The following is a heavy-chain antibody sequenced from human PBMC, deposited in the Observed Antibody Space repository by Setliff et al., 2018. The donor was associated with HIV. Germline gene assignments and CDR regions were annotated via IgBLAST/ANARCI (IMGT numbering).Heavy chain of an antibody. V-gene: IGHV3-21*01. CDR1: GFTFITST. D-gene: IGHD1-26*01. CDR2: ISSSGSYI. Sequence: PGGSLRLSCAVSGFTFITSTMNWVRQAPGKGLEWVASISSSGSYIHFADSVKGRFTISRDNAKNSQYLRMSDLRAEDTAVYYCAAVFTGEPGRSLDYWGQGTPVTVS. J-gene: IGHJ4*02. CDR3: AAVFTGEPGRSLDY.